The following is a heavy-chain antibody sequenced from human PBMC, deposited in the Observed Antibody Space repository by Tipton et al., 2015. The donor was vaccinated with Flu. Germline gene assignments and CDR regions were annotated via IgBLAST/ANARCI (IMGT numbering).Heavy chain of an antibody. CDR3: VRESHGAH. D-gene: IGHD3-16*01. V-gene: IGHV3-66*01. CDR2: IYSGGNT. J-gene: IGHJ3*01. Sequence: SLRLSCAASGFTVNSNYMTWVRQAPGKGLEWVSIIYSGGNTYYADSVKGRFIISGDNSKNTLELQMNSLRGEDTAVYYCVRESHGAHWGQGTMVTVSS. CDR1: GFTVNSNY.